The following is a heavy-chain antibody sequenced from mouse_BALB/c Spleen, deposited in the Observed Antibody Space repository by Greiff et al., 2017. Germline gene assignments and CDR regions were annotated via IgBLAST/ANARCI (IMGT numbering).Heavy chain of an antibody. CDR2: INPSTGYT. V-gene: IGHV1-7*01. D-gene: IGHD2-1*01. J-gene: IGHJ2*01. Sequence: VKLMESGAELAKPGASVKMSCKASGYTFTSYWMHWVKQRPGQGLEWIGYINPSTGYTEYNQKFKDKATLTADKSSSTAYMQLSSLTSEDSAVYYCARRRFYGNYFDYWGQGTTLTVSS. CDR1: GYTFTSYW. CDR3: ARRRFYGNYFDY.